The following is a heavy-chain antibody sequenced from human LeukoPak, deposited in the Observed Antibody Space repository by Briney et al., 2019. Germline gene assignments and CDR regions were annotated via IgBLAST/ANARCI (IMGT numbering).Heavy chain of an antibody. J-gene: IGHJ3*02. CDR2: IKQDGSEK. V-gene: IGHV3-7*01. CDR3: ARGGGPISPPIVGATTNAFDI. D-gene: IGHD1-26*01. CDR1: GFTFSSYW. Sequence: GGSLRLSCAASGFTFSSYWMSWVRQAPGKGLEWVANIKQDGSEKYYVDSVKGRFAISRDNAKNSLYLQMNSLRAEDTAVYYCARGGGPISPPIVGATTNAFDIWGQGTMVTVSS.